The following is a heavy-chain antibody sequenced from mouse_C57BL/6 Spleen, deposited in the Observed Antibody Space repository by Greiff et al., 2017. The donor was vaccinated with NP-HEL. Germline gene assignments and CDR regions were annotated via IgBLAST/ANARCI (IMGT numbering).Heavy chain of an antibody. J-gene: IGHJ1*03. Sequence: VQLQQSGAELVRPGTSVKVSCKASGYAFTNYLIEWVKQRPGQGLEWIGVINPGSGGTNYNEKFKGKATLTADKSSSTAYMQLSSLTSEDSAVYFCARRYYGSSYWYFDVWGTGTTVTVSS. CDR1: GYAFTNYL. V-gene: IGHV1-54*01. CDR2: INPGSGGT. CDR3: ARRYYGSSYWYFDV. D-gene: IGHD1-1*01.